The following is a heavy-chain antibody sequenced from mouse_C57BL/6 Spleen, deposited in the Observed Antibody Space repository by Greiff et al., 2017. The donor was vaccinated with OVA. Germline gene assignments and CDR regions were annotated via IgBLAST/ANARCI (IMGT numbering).Heavy chain of an antibody. D-gene: IGHD1-1*01. CDR3: ARHYYGSSHYFDY. V-gene: IGHV1-69*01. CDR2: IDPSDSYN. Sequence: VQLQQPGAELVMPGASVKLSCKASGYTFTSYWMHWVKQRPGQGLEWIGEIDPSDSYNNYNQKFKGKSTLTVDKSASTAYMQLSSLTSEDSAVYYCARHYYGSSHYFDYWGQGTTLTVSS. CDR1: GYTFTSYW. J-gene: IGHJ2*01.